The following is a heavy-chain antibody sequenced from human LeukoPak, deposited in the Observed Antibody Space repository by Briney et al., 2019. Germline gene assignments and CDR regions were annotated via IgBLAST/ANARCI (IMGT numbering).Heavy chain of an antibody. CDR2: IYTSGST. CDR3: ASSTYYYDSSGYSRAFVY. J-gene: IGHJ4*02. CDR1: GGSISSGGYY. V-gene: IGHV4-61*02. D-gene: IGHD3-22*01. Sequence: SSQTLSLTCTVSGGSISSGGYYWSWIRQHPGKGLEWIGRIYTSGSTNYNPSLKSRVTMSVDTSKNQFSLKLSSVTAADTAVYYCASSTYYYDSSGYSRAFVYWGQGTLVTVSS.